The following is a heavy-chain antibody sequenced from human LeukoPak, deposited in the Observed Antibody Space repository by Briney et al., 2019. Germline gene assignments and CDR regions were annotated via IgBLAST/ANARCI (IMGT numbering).Heavy chain of an antibody. V-gene: IGHV4-4*07. CDR2: IYTRGST. CDR1: GCSISNDY. J-gene: IGHJ4*02. D-gene: IGHD3-10*01. CDR3: APGGTCGSGRNQHTTLDY. Sequence: SETLSLTCTVSGCSISNDYWSWIRQAAGKELEWIGRIYTRGSTNYNPSLKSRVTISLDKSKKQFSLNLNSVTAADTAVYYCAPGGTCGSGRNQHTTLDYWGQGTLVAVSS.